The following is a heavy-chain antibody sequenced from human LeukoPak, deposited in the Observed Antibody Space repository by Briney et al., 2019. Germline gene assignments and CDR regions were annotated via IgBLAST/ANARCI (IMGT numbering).Heavy chain of an antibody. CDR1: GFSFSSYE. CDR2: ISSSGSTK. D-gene: IGHD3-10*01. CDR3: ARETFSSGSWFDP. V-gene: IGHV3-48*03. Sequence: GGSLRLSCAASGFSFSSYEMKWVRQAPGKGLEWVSYISSSGSTKYYADSVKGRFTISRDNAKNSLYLQMNSLRAEDTAVYYCARETFSSGSWFDPWGQGTLVTVSS. J-gene: IGHJ5*02.